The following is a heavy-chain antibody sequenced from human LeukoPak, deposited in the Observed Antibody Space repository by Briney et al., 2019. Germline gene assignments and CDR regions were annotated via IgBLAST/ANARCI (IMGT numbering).Heavy chain of an antibody. Sequence: GGSLRLSCAVSGIALSNYGMTWVRQAPGKGLEWVAGISDTGGRTNYADSVKGRFTISRDNPKNTLYLQMNSLRAEDTAVYFCAKRGVVIRVILVGFHKEAYYFDSWGQGALVTVSS. CDR3: AKRGVVIRVILVGFHKEAYYFDS. J-gene: IGHJ4*02. V-gene: IGHV3-23*01. D-gene: IGHD3-22*01. CDR2: ISDTGGRT. CDR1: GIALSNYG.